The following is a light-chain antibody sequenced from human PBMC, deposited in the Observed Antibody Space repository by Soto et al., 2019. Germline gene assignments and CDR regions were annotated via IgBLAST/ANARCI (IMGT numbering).Light chain of an antibody. CDR3: AAWDDTLNGPL. Sequence: QSVLTQPPSASGTPGQTVTISCSGSRSNVGRNAVSWYQQVPGMAPKLLVFATNKRPSGVPDRFSGSASGASASLAISGLQSEVEAGFSCAAWDDTLNGPLFGGGTKLTVL. V-gene: IGLV1-44*01. CDR1: RSNVGRNA. J-gene: IGLJ2*01. CDR2: ATN.